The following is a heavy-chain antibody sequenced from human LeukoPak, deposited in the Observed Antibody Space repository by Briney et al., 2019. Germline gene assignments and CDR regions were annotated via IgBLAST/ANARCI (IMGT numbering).Heavy chain of an antibody. D-gene: IGHD3-3*01. Sequence: GGSLRLSCAASEFTHWMSCDREAPGKGLGWVANIKQDGSETYYVDSVKGRFTISRDNAKKSLYLQMNSLRAEDTAVYYCASGFLDAFWSGPFWAQGTLAT. V-gene: IGHV3-7*01. CDR2: IKQDGSET. CDR3: ASGFLDAFWSGPF. CDR1: EFTHW. J-gene: IGHJ4*02.